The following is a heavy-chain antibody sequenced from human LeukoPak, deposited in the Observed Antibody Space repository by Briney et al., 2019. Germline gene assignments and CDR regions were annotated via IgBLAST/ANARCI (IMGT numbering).Heavy chain of an antibody. Sequence: SETLSLTCTVSGGSISSFYWNWNRLPPGKGLELIGYIYYSGRTNYNPSLKSRVTISVDTSNNQFSLKLTSVTAADTAMYYCATQILLCHYYWGQGTLVTVSS. J-gene: IGHJ4*02. CDR2: IYYSGRT. V-gene: IGHV4-59*08. CDR3: ATQILLCHYY. D-gene: IGHD3-10*01. CDR1: GGSISSFY.